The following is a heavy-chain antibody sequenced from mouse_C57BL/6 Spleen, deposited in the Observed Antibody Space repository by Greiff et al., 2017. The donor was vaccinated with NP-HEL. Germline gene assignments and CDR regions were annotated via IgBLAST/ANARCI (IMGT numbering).Heavy chain of an antibody. CDR1: GYAFSSSW. CDR3: ARDYYGSSRAYVDY. J-gene: IGHJ2*01. D-gene: IGHD1-1*01. V-gene: IGHV1-82*01. Sequence: VQLQQSGPELVKPGASVKISCKASGYAFSSSWMNWVKQRPGKGLEWIGRIYPGDGDTNYNGKFKGKATLTADKSSSTAYMQLSSLTSEESAVYFCARDYYGSSRAYVDYWGQGNTLTVAS. CDR2: IYPGDGDT.